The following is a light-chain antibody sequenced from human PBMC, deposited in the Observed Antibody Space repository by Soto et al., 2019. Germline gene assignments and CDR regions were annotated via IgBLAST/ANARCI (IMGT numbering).Light chain of an antibody. CDR2: RNN. CDR3: AAWDDSLSGPV. J-gene: IGLJ3*02. V-gene: IGLV1-47*01. Sequence: QSVLTQPPSASGTPGQRVTISCSGSSSNIGSNYVYWYQQLPGTAPKLLIYRNNQRPSGVPPRFSGSKSGTSASLAISGLRSEDEADYYCAAWDDSLSGPVFGGGTKLTVL. CDR1: SSNIGSNY.